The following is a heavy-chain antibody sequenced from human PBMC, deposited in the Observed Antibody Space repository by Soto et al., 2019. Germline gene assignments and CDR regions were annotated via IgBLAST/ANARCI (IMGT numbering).Heavy chain of an antibody. D-gene: IGHD4-4*01. CDR3: GRDAVTKRDFYYYGMDV. CDR2: ISYSGST. V-gene: IGHV4-31*03. J-gene: IGHJ6*02. CDR1: GGSIKNSGYY. Sequence: QVQLQESGPGLVKPSQTLSLTCTVSGGSIKNSGYYWSWIRQHPEKGLGWIGYISYSGSTDYAPSLKSRVTMSVDTSKNQFSLNLTSVTAADTAVYYCGRDAVTKRDFYYYGMDVWGRGTTVTVSS.